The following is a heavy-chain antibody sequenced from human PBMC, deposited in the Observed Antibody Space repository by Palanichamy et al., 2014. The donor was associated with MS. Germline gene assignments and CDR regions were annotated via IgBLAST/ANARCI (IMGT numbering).Heavy chain of an antibody. Sequence: VQLQESGPGLVKPSQTLSLTCTVSGGSISSGSYYWSWIRQSAGKGLEWIGRIQTSGNTNYNPSLKSRVTISVDTSKDQFSLKLSSVTAADTAVYYCARASAVAIDYWGRGTLVTVSS. D-gene: IGHD6-19*01. V-gene: IGHV4-61*02. CDR2: IQTSGNT. CDR3: ARASAVAIDY. CDR1: GGSISSGSYY. J-gene: IGHJ4*02.